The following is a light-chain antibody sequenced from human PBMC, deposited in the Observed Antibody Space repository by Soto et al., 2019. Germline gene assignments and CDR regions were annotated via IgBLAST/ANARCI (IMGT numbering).Light chain of an antibody. CDR3: QQRSHWPPIT. V-gene: IGKV3-11*01. J-gene: IGKJ5*01. CDR1: QSVSSY. Sequence: EIALAHSSATLSCSRVERATLSCRASQSVSSYLAWYQQKPGQAPRLLIYDASNRATGIPARFSGSGSGTDFTLTISCLEPEDFAVYYCQQRSHWPPITIGQGTRLEI. CDR2: DAS.